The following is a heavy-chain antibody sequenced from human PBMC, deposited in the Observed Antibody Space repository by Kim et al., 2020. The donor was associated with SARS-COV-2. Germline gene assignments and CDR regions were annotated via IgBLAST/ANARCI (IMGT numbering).Heavy chain of an antibody. CDR3: ARTVLEIAAADY. J-gene: IGHJ4*02. V-gene: IGHV1-2*02. D-gene: IGHD6-6*01. Sequence: NYAQKFQGRVTMTRDTSISTAYMELSRLRSDDTAVYYCARTVLEIAAADYWGQGTLVTVSS.